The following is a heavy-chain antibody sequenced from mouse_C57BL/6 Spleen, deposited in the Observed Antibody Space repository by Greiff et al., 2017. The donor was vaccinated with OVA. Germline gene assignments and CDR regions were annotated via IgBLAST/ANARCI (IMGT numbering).Heavy chain of an antibody. D-gene: IGHD1-2*01. Sequence: VQLQQSGPELVKPGASVKISCKASGYTFTDYYMNWVKQSHGKSLEWIGDINPNNGGTSYNQKFKGKATLTVDKSSSTAYMELRSLTSEDSAVYYCAREITTALWGQGTTLTVSS. CDR3: AREITTAL. CDR1: GYTFTDYY. J-gene: IGHJ2*01. CDR2: INPNNGGT. V-gene: IGHV1-26*01.